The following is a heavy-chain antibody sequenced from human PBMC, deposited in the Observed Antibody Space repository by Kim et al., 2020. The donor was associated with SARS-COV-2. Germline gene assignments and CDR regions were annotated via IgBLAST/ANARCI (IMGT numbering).Heavy chain of an antibody. J-gene: IGHJ4*02. CDR2: IKSKTDGGTT. CDR3: TTASDSSGYQVYFGSIDY. CDR1: GFTFSNAW. Sequence: GGSLRLSCAASGFTFSNAWMSWVRQAPGKGLEWVGRIKSKTDGGTTDYAAPVKGRFTISRDDSKNTLYLQMNSLKTEDTAVYYCTTASDSSGYQVYFGSIDYWGQGTLVTVSS. V-gene: IGHV3-15*01. D-gene: IGHD3-22*01.